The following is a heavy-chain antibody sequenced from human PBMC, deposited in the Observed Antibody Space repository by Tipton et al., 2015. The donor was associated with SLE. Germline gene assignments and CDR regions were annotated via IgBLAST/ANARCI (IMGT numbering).Heavy chain of an antibody. CDR3: ARAQRLVRWFDP. D-gene: IGHD6-13*01. Sequence: LRLSCTVSGGSISSSSYYWGWIRQPPGKGLEWIGSIFYSGTTHYNPSLKSRVTISVDTSKKQFSLKVSSVTAADTAVYYCARAQRLVRWFDPWGQGTLVTVSS. V-gene: IGHV4-39*07. CDR2: IFYSGTT. CDR1: GGSISSSSYY. J-gene: IGHJ5*02.